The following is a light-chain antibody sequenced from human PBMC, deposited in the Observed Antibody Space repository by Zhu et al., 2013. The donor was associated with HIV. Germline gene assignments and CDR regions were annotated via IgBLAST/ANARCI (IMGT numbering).Light chain of an antibody. Sequence: DIVLTQSPGSLSLSPGERATLSCRASQSVSSNYIGWYQQKPGQSPRLLIYGASSRATGIPDRFSGSGSGTDFTLTISRLEPEDFAVYYCHQYGSTPTWTFGQGTKVEIK. J-gene: IGKJ1*01. CDR1: QSVSSNY. V-gene: IGKV3-20*01. CDR2: GAS. CDR3: HQYGSTPTWT.